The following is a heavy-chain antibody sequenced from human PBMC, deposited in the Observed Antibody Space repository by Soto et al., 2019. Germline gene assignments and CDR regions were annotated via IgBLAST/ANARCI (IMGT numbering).Heavy chain of an antibody. Sequence: QVQLVQSGVEVKKPGASVKVSCKASDYTFTSYGISWVRQAPGEGLEWMGWISGDNGYTTYAQSFQGRVTMTRDTSTSTAYMELRSLRSDDTAVYYCARERRSYSSGWYWYFDLWGRGTLVTVSS. CDR2: ISGDNGYT. CDR3: ARERRSYSSGWYWYFDL. D-gene: IGHD6-19*01. CDR1: DYTFTSYG. V-gene: IGHV1-18*01. J-gene: IGHJ2*01.